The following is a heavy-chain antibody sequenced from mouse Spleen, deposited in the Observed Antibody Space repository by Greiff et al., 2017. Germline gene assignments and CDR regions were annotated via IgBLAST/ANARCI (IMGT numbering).Heavy chain of an antibody. D-gene: IGHD1-1*01. V-gene: IGHV8-12*01. CDR3: ARRVDYGSSWGFAY. Sequence: QVTLKVSGPGILQPSQTLSLTCSFSGFSLSTSGMGVSWIRQPSGKGLEWLAHIYWDDDKRYNPSLKSRLTISKDTSRNQVFLKITSVDTADTATYYCARRVDYGSSWGFAYWGQGTLVTVSA. J-gene: IGHJ3*01. CDR1: GFSLSTSGMG. CDR2: IYWDDDK.